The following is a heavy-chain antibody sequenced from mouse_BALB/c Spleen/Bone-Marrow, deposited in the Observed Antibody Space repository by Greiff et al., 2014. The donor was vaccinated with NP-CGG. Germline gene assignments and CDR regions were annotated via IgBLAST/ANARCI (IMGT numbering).Heavy chain of an antibody. CDR3: ARRDDGYVFFGY. J-gene: IGHJ2*01. Sequence: QVQLQQSGAELARPGASVKMSCRASGYTFTTYTIHWVRQRPGQGLEWIGYINPSSGYTNYNQKFKDKATLTADKSSSTAYMQPSSLTSEDSAVYYCARRDDGYVFFGYWGQGTTLTVSS. CDR2: INPSSGYT. D-gene: IGHD2-3*01. CDR1: GYTFTTYT. V-gene: IGHV1-4*01.